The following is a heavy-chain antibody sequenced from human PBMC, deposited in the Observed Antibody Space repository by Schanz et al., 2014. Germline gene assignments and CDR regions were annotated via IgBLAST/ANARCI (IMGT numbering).Heavy chain of an antibody. J-gene: IGHJ4*02. D-gene: IGHD2-21*01. CDR1: GGSMSGLY. CDR3: ARRSPECGDNECSYHFDF. Sequence: QVRLQESGPGLAKPSETLSLTCSVSGGSMSGLYWHWIRQSTGKGLEWIGFVHSSGDTNYNPSLRRRSTMSVDTSRKQFSLTWSSVTAADTAIYYCARRSPECGDNECSYHFDFWGQGTLVTVAS. V-gene: IGHV4-59*08. CDR2: VHSSGDT.